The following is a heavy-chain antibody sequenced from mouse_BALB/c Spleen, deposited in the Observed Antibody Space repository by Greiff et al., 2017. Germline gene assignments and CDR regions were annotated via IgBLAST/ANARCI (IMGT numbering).Heavy chain of an antibody. D-gene: IGHD4-1*02. CDR1: GYTFTSYV. V-gene: IGHV1-14*01. CDR2: INTYNDGT. Sequence: VQLQQSGPELVKPGASVKMSCKASGYTFTSYVMHWVKQKPGQGLEWIGYINTYNDGTKYKEKFKGKATLTSDKSSSTAYMELSSLTSEDSAVYYCAREDQLDPLFAYWGEGTLVTVSA. J-gene: IGHJ3*01. CDR3: AREDQLDPLFAY.